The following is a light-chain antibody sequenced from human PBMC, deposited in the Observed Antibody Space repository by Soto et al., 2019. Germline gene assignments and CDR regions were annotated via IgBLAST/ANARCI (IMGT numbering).Light chain of an antibody. CDR1: QGIRND. CDR2: AAS. J-gene: IGKJ1*01. V-gene: IGKV1-17*01. CDR3: QQYNSYFWT. Sequence: DIQMTQSPSSLSASVGDRVTITCRASQGIRNDLSWYQQKPGKAPKRLIYAASSLHSGVPSRFSGSASGTEFTLTISSLQPDDFATYYCQQYNSYFWTFGQGTKVDIK.